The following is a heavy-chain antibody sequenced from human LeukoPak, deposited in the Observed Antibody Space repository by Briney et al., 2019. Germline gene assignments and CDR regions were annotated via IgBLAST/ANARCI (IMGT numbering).Heavy chain of an antibody. Sequence: SETLSLTCTVSGGSISSYYWSWIRQPPGKGLEWIGYIYYSGSTNYNPSLESRVTMSVDMSKNQFSLKLSSVTAADTAVYYCATYTSGSPYFDYWGQGTLVTVSS. CDR3: ATYTSGSPYFDY. CDR1: GGSISSYY. V-gene: IGHV4-59*12. CDR2: IYYSGST. J-gene: IGHJ4*02. D-gene: IGHD5-12*01.